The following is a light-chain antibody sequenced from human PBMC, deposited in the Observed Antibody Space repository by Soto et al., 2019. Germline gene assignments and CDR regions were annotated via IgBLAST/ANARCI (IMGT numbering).Light chain of an antibody. CDR1: QSVSSSY. J-gene: IGKJ2*01. CDR3: QQYGSSLMYT. V-gene: IGKV3-20*01. Sequence: EIVLTQSPGTLSLSPGERATLSCRASQSVSSSYLVWYQQKPGQAPRLLIYGASSRATGIPDRFSGSGSGTEFTLTISRLEPEDFAVYYCQQYGSSLMYTFGQGTKLEIK. CDR2: GAS.